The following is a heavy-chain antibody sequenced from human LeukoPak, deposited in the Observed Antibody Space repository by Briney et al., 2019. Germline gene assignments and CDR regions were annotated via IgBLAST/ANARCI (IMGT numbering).Heavy chain of an antibody. J-gene: IGHJ4*02. CDR1: GFTFSNYA. V-gene: IGHV3-20*01. CDR3: ARGRSTSGYYYFDY. D-gene: IGHD3-22*01. CDR2: ISWKGDST. Sequence: PGGSLRLSCVASGFTFSNYAMSWVRLAPGKGLEWVSGISWKGDSTGYADSVKGRFTISRDNAQNSLFLQINSLRGEDTALYHCARGRSTSGYYYFDYWGQGTLVTVSS.